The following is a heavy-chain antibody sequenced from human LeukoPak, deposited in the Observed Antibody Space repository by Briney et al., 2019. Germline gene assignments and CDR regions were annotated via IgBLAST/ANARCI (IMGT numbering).Heavy chain of an antibody. Sequence: SETLSLTCAVYGGSFSGYYWSWIRQPPGKGLEWIGEINHSGSTNYNPSLKSRVTISVDTSKNQFSLKLSSVTAADTAVYYCARDLGYWGQGTLVTVSS. V-gene: IGHV4-34*01. D-gene: IGHD3-10*01. CDR2: INHSGST. J-gene: IGHJ4*02. CDR3: ARDLGY. CDR1: GGSFSGYY.